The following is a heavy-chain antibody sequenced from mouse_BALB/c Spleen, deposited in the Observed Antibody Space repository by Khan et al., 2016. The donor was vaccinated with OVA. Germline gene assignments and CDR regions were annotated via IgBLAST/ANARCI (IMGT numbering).Heavy chain of an antibody. CDR1: GYRFTSYI. D-gene: IGHD6-1*01. V-gene: IGHV1S136*01. CDR2: INPYNGAT. Sequence: IQLVQSGPELVKPGTSVKMSCKASGYRFTSYIIHWVKQRPGQGLEWIGYINPYNGATKYNEKFKGKATLTSDKSSNTAYMELSSLTSEDSAVYYCARGSWQSYYFDYWGQGTTLTVSS. CDR3: ARGSWQSYYFDY. J-gene: IGHJ2*01.